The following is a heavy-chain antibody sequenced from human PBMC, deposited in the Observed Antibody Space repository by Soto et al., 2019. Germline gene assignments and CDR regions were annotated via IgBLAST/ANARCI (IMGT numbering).Heavy chain of an antibody. CDR2: IIPIFGTA. J-gene: IGHJ6*02. Sequence: GASVKVSCKASGGTFSSYAISWVRQAPGQGLEWMGGIIPIFGTANYAQKFQGRVTITADESTSTAYMELSSLRSEDTAVYYCAGERRPLDFWSGYQNYYYYGMDVWGQGTTVTVSS. CDR3: AGERRPLDFWSGYQNYYYYGMDV. V-gene: IGHV1-69*13. D-gene: IGHD3-3*01. CDR1: GGTFSSYA.